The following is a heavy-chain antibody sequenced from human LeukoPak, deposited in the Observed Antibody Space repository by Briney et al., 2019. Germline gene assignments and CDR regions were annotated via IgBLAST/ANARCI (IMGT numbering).Heavy chain of an antibody. D-gene: IGHD6-6*01. Sequence: GGSLRLSCAASGFTFSSYGMHWVRQAPGKGLEWVAFIRYDGSNKYYADSVKGQFTISRDNSKNTLYLQMNSLRAEDTAVYYCAKDLGYSSSYNITLLDYWGQGTLVTVSS. CDR3: AKDLGYSSSYNITLLDY. CDR2: IRYDGSNK. J-gene: IGHJ4*02. CDR1: GFTFSSYG. V-gene: IGHV3-30*02.